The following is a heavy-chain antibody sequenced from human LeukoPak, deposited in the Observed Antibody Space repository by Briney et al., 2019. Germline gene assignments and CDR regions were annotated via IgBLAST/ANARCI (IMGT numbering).Heavy chain of an antibody. V-gene: IGHV3-48*03. D-gene: IGHD3-16*02. Sequence: GGSLRLSCAASGFTFSSYEMNWVRQAPGKGLEWVSYISSSGSTIYYADSVKGRFTISRDNAKNSLYLQMNSLRAEDTAVYYCARDRGITFGGVIGRGDAFDIWGQGTMVTVSS. CDR2: ISSSGSTI. J-gene: IGHJ3*02. CDR3: ARDRGITFGGVIGRGDAFDI. CDR1: GFTFSSYE.